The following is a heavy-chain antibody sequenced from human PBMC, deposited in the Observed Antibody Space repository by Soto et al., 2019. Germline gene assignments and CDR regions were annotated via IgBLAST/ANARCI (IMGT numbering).Heavy chain of an antibody. V-gene: IGHV4-61*03. J-gene: IGHJ6*02. CDR3: ARAWALLPYYVMNV. CDR2: ISYTGRT. CDR1: GDSVTSGSYY. Sequence: SETLSPTCLVSGDSVTSGSYYWTWLRQPPGKGLEWIGYISYTGRTKYNPSLQSRVTISVDTSKTAFSLNLRSATAAAAAVYFRARAWALLPYYVMNVWGHGTAVTVSS. D-gene: IGHD1-26*01.